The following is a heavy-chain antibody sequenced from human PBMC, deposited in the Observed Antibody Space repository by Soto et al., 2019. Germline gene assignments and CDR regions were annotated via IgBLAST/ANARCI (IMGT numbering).Heavy chain of an antibody. J-gene: IGHJ6*02. D-gene: IGHD3-9*01. CDR2: INPNSGGT. CDR1: GYTFTGYY. V-gene: IGHV1-2*02. CDR3: AREGRYGTDGSYYYYGMDV. Sequence: ASVKVSCKASGYTFTGYYMHWVRQAPVQGLEWMGWINPNSGGTNYAQKFQGRVTMTRDTSISTAYMELSRLRSDDTAVYYCAREGRYGTDGSYYYYGMDVWGQGTTVTV.